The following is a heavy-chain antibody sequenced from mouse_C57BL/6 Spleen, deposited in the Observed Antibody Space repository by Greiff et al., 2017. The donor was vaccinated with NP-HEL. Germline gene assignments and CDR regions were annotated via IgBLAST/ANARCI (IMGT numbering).Heavy chain of an antibody. D-gene: IGHD4-1*01. CDR2: IYPSDSET. CDR3: ARGRLGRCWFAY. J-gene: IGHJ3*01. V-gene: IGHV1-61*01. CDR1: GYTFTSYW. Sequence: QVQLQQPGAELVRPGSSVKLSCKASGYTFTSYWMDWVKQRPGQGLEWIGNIYPSDSETHYNQKFKDKATLTIDKSSSTDYMQLSSLTSEDSAVYYCARGRLGRCWFAYWGQGTLVTVSA.